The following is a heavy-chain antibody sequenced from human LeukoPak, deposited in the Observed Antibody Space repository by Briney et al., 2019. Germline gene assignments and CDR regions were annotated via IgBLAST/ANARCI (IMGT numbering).Heavy chain of an antibody. D-gene: IGHD3-10*01. Sequence: GESLKISCKGSGYSFTSFWIGWVRQMPGKGLEWMGIIYPDDSETIYSPSFQGQVTFSADKSINTAYLQWSSLKVSDTAMYYCASPIGGHAMDVWGQGTTVTVSS. V-gene: IGHV5-51*01. J-gene: IGHJ6*02. CDR2: IYPDDSET. CDR1: GYSFTSFW. CDR3: ASPIGGHAMDV.